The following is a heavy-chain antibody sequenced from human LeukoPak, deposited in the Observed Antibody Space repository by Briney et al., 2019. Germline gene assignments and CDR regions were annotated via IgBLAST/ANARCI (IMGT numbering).Heavy chain of an antibody. V-gene: IGHV4-38-2*01. D-gene: IGHD4-17*01. CDR1: GGSFSGYY. Sequence: SETLSLTCAVYGGSFSGYYWDWIRQPPGKGLEWIGSIYHSGSTYYNPSLKSRVTISVDTSKNQFSLKLSSVTAADTAVYYCAXXXFEGDYVIRLNWFDPWGQGTLVTVSS. J-gene: IGHJ5*02. CDR2: IYHSGST. CDR3: AXXXFEGDYVIRLNWFDP.